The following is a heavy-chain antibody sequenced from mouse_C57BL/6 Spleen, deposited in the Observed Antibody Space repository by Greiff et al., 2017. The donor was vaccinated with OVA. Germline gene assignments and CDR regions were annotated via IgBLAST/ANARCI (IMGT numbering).Heavy chain of an antibody. CDR1: GFTFSSYA. CDR3: AREELAFDY. J-gene: IGHJ2*01. V-gene: IGHV5-4*01. D-gene: IGHD4-1*01. CDR2: ISDGGSYT. Sequence: QVVESGGGLVKPGGSLKLSCAASGFTFSSYAMSWVRQTPEKRLEWVATISDGGSYTYYPDNVKGRFTISRDNAKNNLYLQMSHLKSEDTAMYYCAREELAFDYWGQGTTLTVSS.